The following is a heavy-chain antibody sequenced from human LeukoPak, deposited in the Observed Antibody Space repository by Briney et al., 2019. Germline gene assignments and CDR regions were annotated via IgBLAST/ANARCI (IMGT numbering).Heavy chain of an antibody. V-gene: IGHV4-31*03. CDR1: GDSISSGGYY. CDR3: ARCGKDGDYVQN. Sequence: SETLSLTCTVSGDSISSGGYYWSWIRQHPGKGLEWIGYTYYSGSTYYNPSLKSRVTISVDTSKNQFSLKLSSVTAADTAVYYCARCGKDGDYVQNWGQGTLVTVSS. CDR2: TYYSGST. J-gene: IGHJ4*02. D-gene: IGHD4-17*01.